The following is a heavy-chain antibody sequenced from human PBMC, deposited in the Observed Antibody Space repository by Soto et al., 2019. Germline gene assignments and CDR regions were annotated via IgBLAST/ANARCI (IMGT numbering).Heavy chain of an antibody. J-gene: IGHJ4*02. CDR2: TYHRSKWYN. CDR1: GDSVSSNSAA. CDR3: AREDFREYYYDSSGYYHWFDY. V-gene: IGHV6-1*01. Sequence: SQTLSLTCAISGDSVSSNSAAWNWIRQSPSRGLEWLGRTYHRSKWYNDYAVSVKSRITINPDTSKNQFSLQLDSVTPEDTAVYFCAREDFREYYYDSSGYYHWFDYWSQGTLVTVSS. D-gene: IGHD3-22*01.